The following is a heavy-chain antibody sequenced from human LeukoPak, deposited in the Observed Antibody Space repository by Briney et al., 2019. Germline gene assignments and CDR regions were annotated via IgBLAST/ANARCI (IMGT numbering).Heavy chain of an antibody. V-gene: IGHV3-23*01. CDR1: GFTFSSYP. CDR2: IGSSAGDT. D-gene: IGHD6-13*01. CDR3: AKELGYSSSWYFDY. J-gene: IGHJ4*02. Sequence: PGVSLRLSCAASGFTFSSYPMTWFRQAPGKGLEWVYTIGSSAGDTHYAASVRGRFTISRDNAKNTLYLQINSLRAEDTAVYYCAKELGYSSSWYFDYWGQGTLVTVSS.